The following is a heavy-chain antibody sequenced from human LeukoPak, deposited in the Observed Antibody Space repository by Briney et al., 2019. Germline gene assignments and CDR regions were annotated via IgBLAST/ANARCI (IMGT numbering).Heavy chain of an antibody. CDR2: INHSGST. V-gene: IGHV4-34*01. J-gene: IGHJ4*02. Sequence: SETLPLTCAVYGGSFSGYYWSWIRQPPGKGLVWIGEINHSGSTNYNPSLKSRVTISVDTSKNQFSLKLSSVTAADTAVYYCARGGKGLYYDILTGYYTPPRYYFDYWGQGTLVTVSS. CDR1: GGSFSGYY. D-gene: IGHD3-9*01. CDR3: ARGGKGLYYDILTGYYTPPRYYFDY.